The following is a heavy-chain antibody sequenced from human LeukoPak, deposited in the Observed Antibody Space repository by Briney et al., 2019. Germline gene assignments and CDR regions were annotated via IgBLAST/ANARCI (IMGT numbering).Heavy chain of an antibody. J-gene: IGHJ6*03. V-gene: IGHV3-20*04. Sequence: GGSLRLSCAASGFTFDDYGMSWVRHAPGKGLEWVSGINWNGGSTVYADSVKGRFTISRDNAKNSLYLQMNSLRAEDTALYYCAREGVGYSGYDARTYYYYYYMDVWGKGTTVTVSS. CDR2: INWNGGST. CDR1: GFTFDDYG. D-gene: IGHD5-12*01. CDR3: AREGVGYSGYDARTYYYYYYMDV.